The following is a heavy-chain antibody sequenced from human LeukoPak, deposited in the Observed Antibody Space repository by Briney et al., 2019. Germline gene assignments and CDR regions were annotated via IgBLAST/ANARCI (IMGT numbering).Heavy chain of an antibody. Sequence: PGGSLRLSCAASGFTFRSHGMHWVRQAPGKGLEWVAVIWYDGSNKYYADSVEGRFAISRDNPKNTLYLEMNSLRVEDTAVYYCARWGIPKILDYWGQRILVTVSS. D-gene: IGHD2-21*01. CDR1: GFTFRSHG. CDR2: IWYDGSNK. V-gene: IGHV3-33*01. J-gene: IGHJ4*02. CDR3: ARWGIPKILDY.